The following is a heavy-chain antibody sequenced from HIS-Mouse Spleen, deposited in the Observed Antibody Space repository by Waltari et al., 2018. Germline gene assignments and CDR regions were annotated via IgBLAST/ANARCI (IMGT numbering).Heavy chain of an antibody. J-gene: IGHJ2*01. CDR1: GGSISSSSYS. CDR2: IYYRGST. D-gene: IGHD6-13*01. CDR3: AREIPYSSSWYDWYFDL. V-gene: IGHV4-39*07. Sequence: QLQLQESGPGLVKPSETLSLTCTVSGGSISSSSYSWGWIRQPPGKGLEWFGSIYYRGSTYYNPSLKSRVTISVDTSKNQFSLKLSSVTAADTAVYYCAREIPYSSSWYDWYFDLWGRGTLVTVSS.